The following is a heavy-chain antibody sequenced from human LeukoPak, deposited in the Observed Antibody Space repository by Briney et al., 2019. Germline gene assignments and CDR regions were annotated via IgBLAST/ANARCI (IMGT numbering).Heavy chain of an antibody. CDR2: ISYDGSNK. J-gene: IGHJ4*02. CDR3: ARDRPKYYFDY. Sequence: PGGSLRLSCAASGVTFSSYAMHWVRQAPGKGLEWVAVISYDGSNKYYADSVKGRFTISRDNSKNTLYLQMNSLRAEDTAVYYCARDRPKYYFDYWGQGTLVTVSS. CDR1: GVTFSSYA. V-gene: IGHV3-30*04.